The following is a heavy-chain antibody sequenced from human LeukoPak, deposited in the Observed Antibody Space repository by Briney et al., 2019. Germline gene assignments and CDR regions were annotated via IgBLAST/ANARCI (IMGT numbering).Heavy chain of an antibody. V-gene: IGHV1-2*02. CDR3: ARARSPYMAEIIAVATPDWFDP. D-gene: IGHD6-19*01. Sequence: GASVKVSCKASGYTFTGFHMHWVQQAPGQGLEWMGWVNPNSGATDYAQKFQGRVTMTRDTSVSTAYMELRSLRSDDTAVYYCARARSPYMAEIIAVATPDWFDPWGQGTLVTVSS. J-gene: IGHJ5*02. CDR2: VNPNSGAT. CDR1: GYTFTGFH.